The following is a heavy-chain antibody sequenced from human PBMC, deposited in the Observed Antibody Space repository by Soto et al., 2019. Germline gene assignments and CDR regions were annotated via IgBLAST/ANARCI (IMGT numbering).Heavy chain of an antibody. J-gene: IGHJ4*01. V-gene: IGHV4-59*01. CDR2: IFYSGST. CDR1: GASIGASY. D-gene: IGHD4-17*01. CDR3: ARVSTVTTLDY. Sequence: QVQLQESGPRLVKPSETLSLTCTVSGASIGASYWSWIRQSPGKGLAWMGYIFYSGSTNYSSSLNSRVSMPVDSSKNQVSLTLSSVTAPGTAVYYCARVSTVTTLDYWAHGMLVTVSS.